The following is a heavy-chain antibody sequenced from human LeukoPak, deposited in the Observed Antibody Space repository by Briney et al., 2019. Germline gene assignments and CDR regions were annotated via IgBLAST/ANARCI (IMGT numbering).Heavy chain of an antibody. V-gene: IGHV6-1*01. D-gene: IGHD1-7*01. J-gene: IGHJ5*02. CDR2: TYYRSKWYN. Sequence: SQTLSLTCAISGDSVSSNSAAWNWIRQSPSRGLEWLGRTYYRSKWYNDYAVSVKSRITINPDTSKNQFSLQLNSVTPEDTAVYYCARGITGTTWAQHGNWFDPWGQGTLVTVSS. CDR3: ARGITGTTWAQHGNWFDP. CDR1: GDSVSSNSAA.